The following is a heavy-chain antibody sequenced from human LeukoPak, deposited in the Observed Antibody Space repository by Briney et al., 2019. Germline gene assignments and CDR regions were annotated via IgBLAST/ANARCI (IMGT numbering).Heavy chain of an antibody. V-gene: IGHV3-15*01. CDR1: GFTFSNAW. CDR3: TTLEYSGSYDDWYYFDY. J-gene: IGHJ4*02. Sequence: TAGGSLRLSCAASGFTFSNAWMSWVRQAPGKGLEWVGRIKSKTDGGTTDYAAPVKGRFTISRDDSKNTLYLQMNSLKTEDTAVYYCTTLEYSGSYDDWYYFDYWGQGTLVTVSS. D-gene: IGHD1-26*01. CDR2: IKSKTDGGTT.